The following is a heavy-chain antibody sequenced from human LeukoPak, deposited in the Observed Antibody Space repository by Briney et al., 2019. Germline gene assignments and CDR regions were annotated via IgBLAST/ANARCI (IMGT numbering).Heavy chain of an antibody. Sequence: ASVKVSCKASGYTFTSHDINRVRQATGQGLEWMGWISAYNGNTNYAQKLQGRVTMTTDTSTSTAYMELRSLTSDDTAVYYCARFRAGVGEPYGDYWGQGTLVTVSS. D-gene: IGHD3-10*01. CDR2: ISAYNGNT. J-gene: IGHJ4*02. V-gene: IGHV1-18*01. CDR3: ARFRAGVGEPYGDY. CDR1: GYTFTSHD.